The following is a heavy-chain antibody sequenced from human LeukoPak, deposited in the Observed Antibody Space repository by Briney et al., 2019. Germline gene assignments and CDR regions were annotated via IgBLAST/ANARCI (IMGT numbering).Heavy chain of an antibody. D-gene: IGHD5-24*01. CDR2: ISGSGAIT. V-gene: IGHV3-23*01. CDR1: GFTFSSYG. CDR3: AKDLRRWLHAGFDY. Sequence: PGGSLRLSCAASGFTFSSYGMSWVRQASGKGLEWVSVISGSGAITHYADSVKGRFTISRDNSKNTLHLQLNSLRAEDTAVYYCAKDLRRWLHAGFDYWGQGTLVTVSS. J-gene: IGHJ4*02.